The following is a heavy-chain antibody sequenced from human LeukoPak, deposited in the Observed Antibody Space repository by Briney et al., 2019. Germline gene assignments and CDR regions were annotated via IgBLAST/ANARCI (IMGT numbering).Heavy chain of an antibody. Sequence: SETLSLTCTVSGDSIIGYYWSWIRQPAGKGLEWIRRIYTSGTTIYNPSLKSRVTMSMDTSTNQFSLKLASLTAADTAMYYCAREFTMARGVEFCYYMDVWGKGTTVTVSS. V-gene: IGHV4-4*07. J-gene: IGHJ6*03. D-gene: IGHD3-10*01. CDR1: GDSIIGYY. CDR3: AREFTMARGVEFCYYMDV. CDR2: IYTSGTT.